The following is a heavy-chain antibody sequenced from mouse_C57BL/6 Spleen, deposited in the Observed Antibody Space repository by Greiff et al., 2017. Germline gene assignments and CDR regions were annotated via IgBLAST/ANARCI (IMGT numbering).Heavy chain of an antibody. V-gene: IGHV1-64*01. CDR2: IHPNSGST. Sequence: VQLQQPGAELVKPGASVKLSCKASGYTFTSYWMHWVKQRPGQGLEWIGMIHPNSGSTNYNEKFKSKATLTEDKSSSTAYMQLSSLTSEASAVYYCASTTVDYAMDYWGQGTSVTVSS. CDR1: GYTFTSYW. D-gene: IGHD1-1*01. CDR3: ASTTVDYAMDY. J-gene: IGHJ4*01.